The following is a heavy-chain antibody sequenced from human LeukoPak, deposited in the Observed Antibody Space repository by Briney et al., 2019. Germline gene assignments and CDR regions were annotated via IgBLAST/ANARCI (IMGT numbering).Heavy chain of an antibody. V-gene: IGHV3-23*01. Sequence: TGGSLRLSCAASGFTLSSYAMSWVRQAPGKGLEWVSAISGSGGSTYYADSVKGRFTISRDNSKNTLYLQMNSLRAEDTAVYYCAKTGTNRYFQHWGQGTLVTVSS. CDR1: GFTLSSYA. J-gene: IGHJ1*01. D-gene: IGHD7-27*01. CDR3: AKTGTNRYFQH. CDR2: ISGSGGST.